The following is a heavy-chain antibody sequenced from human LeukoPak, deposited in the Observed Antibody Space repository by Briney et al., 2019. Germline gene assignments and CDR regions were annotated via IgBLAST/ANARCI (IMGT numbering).Heavy chain of an antibody. Sequence: PSETLSLTCAVYGGSFSGYYWSWIRQPPGKGLEWIEEINHSGSTNYNPSLKSRVTISVDTSKNQFSLKLSSVTAADTAVYYCARELRYSSSWYPNWFDPWGQGTLVTVSS. D-gene: IGHD6-13*01. CDR1: GGSFSGYY. J-gene: IGHJ5*02. CDR3: ARELRYSSSWYPNWFDP. V-gene: IGHV4-34*01. CDR2: INHSGST.